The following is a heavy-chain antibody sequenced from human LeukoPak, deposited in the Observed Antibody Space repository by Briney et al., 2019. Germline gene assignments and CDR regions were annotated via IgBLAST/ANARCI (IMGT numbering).Heavy chain of an antibody. V-gene: IGHV3-23*01. CDR1: GFTFSSYA. CDR2: ISSSGDGT. Sequence: GGSLRLSCAASGFTFSSYAMSWVRQAPGKSLEWVSVISSSGDGTYYADSVKGRFTISRDNSKNTVNLQMNGPRVEDTAVYYCAKLSGSYYLPLDYWGQGTLVTVSS. CDR3: AKLSGSYYLPLDY. D-gene: IGHD1-26*01. J-gene: IGHJ4*02.